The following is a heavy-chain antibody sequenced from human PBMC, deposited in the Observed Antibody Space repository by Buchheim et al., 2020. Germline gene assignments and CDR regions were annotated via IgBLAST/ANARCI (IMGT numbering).Heavy chain of an antibody. CDR1: GFMFSSFW. Sequence: EEQLVESGGGLVQPGGSLRLSCAASGFMFSSFWMNWVRQTPGKGLEWVANIEHDGSARYYADSVKGRFTLSRDHAKKSLYLPMNSLRAEDTAVYYCAREELVVGDTSFYSGLDVWGHGAT. J-gene: IGHJ6*02. CDR3: AREELVVGDTSFYSGLDV. CDR2: IEHDGSAR. V-gene: IGHV3-7*04. D-gene: IGHD2-2*01.